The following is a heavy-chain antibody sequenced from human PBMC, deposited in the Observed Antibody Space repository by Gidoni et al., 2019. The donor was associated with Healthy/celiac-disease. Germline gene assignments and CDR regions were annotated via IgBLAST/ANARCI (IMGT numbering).Heavy chain of an antibody. D-gene: IGHD3-22*01. CDR2: ISSSSSYT. V-gene: IGHV3-11*06. J-gene: IGHJ3*02. CDR1: GFTFSDYY. CDR3: ARVYYDSSGYYYVGAFDI. Sequence: QVQLVESGGGLVKPGGSLRLSCAASGFTFSDYYMSWIRQAPGKGLEWVSYISSSSSYTNYADSVKGRFTISRDNAKNSLYLQMNSLRSEDTAVYYCARVYYDSSGYYYVGAFDIWGQGTMVTVSS.